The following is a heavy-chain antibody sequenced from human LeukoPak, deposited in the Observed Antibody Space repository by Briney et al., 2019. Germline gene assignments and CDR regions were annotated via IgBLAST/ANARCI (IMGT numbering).Heavy chain of an antibody. CDR2: ISAYNGNT. CDR3: ARVVVVPAAILGGYGYYYYMDV. J-gene: IGHJ6*03. CDR1: GYTFTSYG. D-gene: IGHD2-2*01. V-gene: IGHV1-18*01. Sequence: ASVKVSCKASGYTFTSYGISWVRQAPGQGLEWMGWISAYNGNTNYAQKLQGRVTMTTDTSTSTAYMELRSLRSDDTAVYYCARVVVVPAAILGGYGYYYYMDVWGKGTTVTVSS.